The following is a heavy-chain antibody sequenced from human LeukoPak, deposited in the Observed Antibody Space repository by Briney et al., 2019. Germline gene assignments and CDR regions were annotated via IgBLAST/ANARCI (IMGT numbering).Heavy chain of an antibody. V-gene: IGHV3-30-3*01. J-gene: IGHJ4*02. CDR3: AREKNKPGIAAAGTPGY. CDR1: GFTFSSYA. D-gene: IGHD6-13*01. Sequence: GGSLRLSCAASGFTFSSYAMHWVRQAPGKGLEWVAVISYDGSNKYYADSVKGRFTISRDNSKNTLYLQMNSLRAEDTAVYYCAREKNKPGIAAAGTPGYWGQGTLVTVSS. CDR2: ISYDGSNK.